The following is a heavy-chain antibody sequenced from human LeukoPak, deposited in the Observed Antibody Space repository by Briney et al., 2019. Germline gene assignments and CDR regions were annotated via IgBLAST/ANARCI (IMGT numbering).Heavy chain of an antibody. D-gene: IGHD6-13*01. CDR1: GFTFSSYA. Sequence: LPGGSLRLSCAASGFTFSSYAMSWVRQAPGKGLEWVSAISGSGGSTYYADSVKGRFTISRDNSKNTLYLQMNSLRAEDTAVYYCAKETGYSSSWYDLDYYYYMDVWGKGTTVTVSS. J-gene: IGHJ6*03. CDR3: AKETGYSSSWYDLDYYYYMDV. V-gene: IGHV3-23*01. CDR2: ISGSGGST.